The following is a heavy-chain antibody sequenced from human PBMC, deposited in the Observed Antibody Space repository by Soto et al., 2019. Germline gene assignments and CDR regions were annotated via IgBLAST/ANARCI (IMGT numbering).Heavy chain of an antibody. V-gene: IGHV4-31*03. D-gene: IGHD4-17*01. Sequence: PSETLSLTCTVSGGSISSGGYYWSWIRQHPGKGLEWIGYIYYSGSTYYNPSLKSRVTISVDTSKNQFSLKLSSVTAADTAVYYCARDGPDYGDNGSYFDYWGQGTLVTVSS. CDR3: ARDGPDYGDNGSYFDY. CDR2: IYYSGST. CDR1: GGSISSGGYY. J-gene: IGHJ4*02.